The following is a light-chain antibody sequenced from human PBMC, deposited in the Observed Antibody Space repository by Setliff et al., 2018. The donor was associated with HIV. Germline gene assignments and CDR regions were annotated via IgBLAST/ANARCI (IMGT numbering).Light chain of an antibody. J-gene: IGLJ1*01. CDR1: SSDVGGYNY. V-gene: IGLV2-14*03. CDR3: SSYTNSSSGV. CDR2: DVS. Sequence: QSVLTQPASVSGSPGQSITISCTGTSSDVGGYNYVPWYQQHPGKAPKLMIYDVSNRPSGISNRFSGSKSGNTASLTVSGLQAEDEADYHCSSYTNSSSGVFGTGTKVTVL.